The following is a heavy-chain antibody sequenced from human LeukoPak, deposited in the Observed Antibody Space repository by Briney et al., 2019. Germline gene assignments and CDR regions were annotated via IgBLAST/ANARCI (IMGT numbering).Heavy chain of an antibody. CDR1: GFTFSSYS. CDR3: ARDIAYCGGDCYSGYFQH. CDR2: ISSSSSYI. V-gene: IGHV3-21*01. J-gene: IGHJ1*01. D-gene: IGHD2-21*01. Sequence: PGGSLRLSCAASGFTFSSYSMNWVRQAPGKGLEWVSSISSSSSYIYCADSVKGRFTISRDNAKNSLYLQMNSLRAEDTAVYYCARDIAYCGGDCYSGYFQHWGQGTLVTVSS.